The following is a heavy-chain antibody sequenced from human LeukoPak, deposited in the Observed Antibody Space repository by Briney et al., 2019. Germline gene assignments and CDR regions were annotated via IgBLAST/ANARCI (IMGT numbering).Heavy chain of an antibody. J-gene: IGHJ4*02. Sequence: GGSLRLSCAASGSTFSSYWMSWVRQAPGKGLEWVANIKQDGSEKYYVDSVKGRFTISRDNAKNSVYLQMNSLRAEDTAVYYCARDWDDSSGYPFDYWGQGTLVTVSS. CDR1: GSTFSSYW. CDR2: IKQDGSEK. D-gene: IGHD3-22*01. CDR3: ARDWDDSSGYPFDY. V-gene: IGHV3-7*01.